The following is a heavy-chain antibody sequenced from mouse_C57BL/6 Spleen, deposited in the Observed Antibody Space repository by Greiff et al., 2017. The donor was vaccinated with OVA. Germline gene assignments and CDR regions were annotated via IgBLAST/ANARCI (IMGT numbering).Heavy chain of an antibody. V-gene: IGHV2-4*01. CDR3: AKDYDYDDYYFDY. CDR1: GFSLTSYG. Sequence: QVQLKESGPGLVQPSQSLSITCTVSGFSLTSYGVHWVRQPPGKGLEWLGVIWSGGSTDYNAAFISRLSISKDNSKSQVFFKMNSLQADDTAIYYCAKDYDYDDYYFDYWGQGTTLTVSS. D-gene: IGHD2-4*01. J-gene: IGHJ2*01. CDR2: IWSGGST.